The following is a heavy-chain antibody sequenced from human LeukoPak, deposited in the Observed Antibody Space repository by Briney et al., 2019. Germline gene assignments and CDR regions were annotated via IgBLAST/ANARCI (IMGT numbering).Heavy chain of an antibody. Sequence: ASVKVFWKGSGYPLTDYYLHLVQQAPWKGVEWIGLFDPEDGETIYAEKFQGRVTITADTSTDTAYMELSSLRSEDTAVYYCATDPHIAVAGTYVDYWGQGTLVTVSS. V-gene: IGHV1-69-2*01. CDR1: GYPLTDYY. J-gene: IGHJ4*02. D-gene: IGHD6-19*01. CDR2: FDPEDGET. CDR3: ATDPHIAVAGTYVDY.